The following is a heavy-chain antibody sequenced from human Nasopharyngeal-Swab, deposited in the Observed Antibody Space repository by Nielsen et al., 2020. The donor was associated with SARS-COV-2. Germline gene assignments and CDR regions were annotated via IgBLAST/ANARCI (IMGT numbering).Heavy chain of an antibody. J-gene: IGHJ4*02. Sequence: GESLKISCAASGFTFSGSAMHWVRQASGKGLEWVGRIRSKANSYATAYAASVKGRFTISRDDSKNTAYLQMNNLKTEDTAVYYCTRQGPGYWGQGTLVTVSS. CDR3: TRQGPGY. D-gene: IGHD3-10*01. CDR2: IRSKANSYAT. CDR1: GFTFSGSA. V-gene: IGHV3-73*01.